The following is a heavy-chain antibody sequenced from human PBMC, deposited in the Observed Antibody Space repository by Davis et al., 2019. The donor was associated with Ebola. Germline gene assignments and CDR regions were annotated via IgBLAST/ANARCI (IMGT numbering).Heavy chain of an antibody. CDR2: INAGNGNT. Sequence: ASVKVSCKASGYTFTSYAMHWVRQAPGQRLEWMGWINAGNGNTKYSQKFQGRVTITRDTSASTAYMELSSLRSEDTAVYYCARAIAAPNWFDPWGQGTLVTVSS. CDR3: ARAIAAPNWFDP. D-gene: IGHD6-13*01. CDR1: GYTFTSYA. J-gene: IGHJ5*02. V-gene: IGHV1-3*01.